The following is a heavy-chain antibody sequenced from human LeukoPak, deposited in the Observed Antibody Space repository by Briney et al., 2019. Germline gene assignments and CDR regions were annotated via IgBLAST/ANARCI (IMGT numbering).Heavy chain of an antibody. CDR1: GFTFSSYE. D-gene: IGHD6-19*01. V-gene: IGHV3-48*03. CDR3: ARCTSNVAGTEPMDV. J-gene: IGHJ6*04. Sequence: QPGGSLRLSCAASGFTFSSYEMNWVRQAPGKGLEWVSYISSSGSTIYYADSVKGRFTISRDNAKNSLYLQMNGLRADDTAVYYCARCTSNVAGTEPMDVWGKGTTVTVSS. CDR2: ISSSGSTI.